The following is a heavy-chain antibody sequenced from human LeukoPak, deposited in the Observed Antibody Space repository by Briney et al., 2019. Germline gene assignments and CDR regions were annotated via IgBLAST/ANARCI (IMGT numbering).Heavy chain of an antibody. CDR2: TYYSRNT. J-gene: IGHJ4*02. CDR3: ARHEEEDGYNAKTFDY. V-gene: IGHV4-39*01. CDR1: GGSISSSGNF. Sequence: SETLSLTCTVSGGSISSSGNFWGWVRQPPGRGLEWIASTYYSRNTYYNPSLKSRVTISIDTSKTQFSLKLSSVTAADTAVYYCARHEEEDGYNAKTFDYWGQGTLVTVSS. D-gene: IGHD5-24*01.